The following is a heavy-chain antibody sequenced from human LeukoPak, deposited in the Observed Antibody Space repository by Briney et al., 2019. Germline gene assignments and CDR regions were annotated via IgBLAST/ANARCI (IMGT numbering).Heavy chain of an antibody. J-gene: IGHJ5*02. CDR1: GGTFSSYA. D-gene: IGHD1-26*01. Sequence: SVKVSCKASGGTFSSYAISWVRQAPGQGLEWMGGIIPIFGTANYAQKFQGRVTITTDESTSTAYMELSSLRSEDTAVYYCAREGGSYYRNWFDPWGQGTLVTVSS. V-gene: IGHV1-69*05. CDR3: AREGGSYYRNWFDP. CDR2: IIPIFGTA.